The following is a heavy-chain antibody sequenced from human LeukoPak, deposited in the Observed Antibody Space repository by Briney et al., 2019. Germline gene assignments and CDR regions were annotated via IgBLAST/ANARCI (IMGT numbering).Heavy chain of an antibody. Sequence: ASVKVSCKASGYTFTSYDINWVRQATGQGLEWMGWMNPNSGNTGYAQKFQGRVTMTRNTSINTAYMELSSLRSEDTAVYYCARAQEITIFGVVSMDVWGQGTTVTVSS. CDR1: GYTFTSYD. CDR3: ARAQEITIFGVVSMDV. CDR2: MNPNSGNT. V-gene: IGHV1-8*01. J-gene: IGHJ6*02. D-gene: IGHD3-3*01.